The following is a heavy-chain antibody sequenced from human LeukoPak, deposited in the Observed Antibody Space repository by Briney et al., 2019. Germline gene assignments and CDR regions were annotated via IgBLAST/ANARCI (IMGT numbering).Heavy chain of an antibody. Sequence: PGGSLRLSCAASGFTFSSYAMHWVRQAPGKGLEWVAVISYDGTNKYYADSVKGRFTISRDNSKNTLYLQMNSLRAEDTAVYYCAKFTLEPKWGQGTLVTASS. CDR1: GFTFSSYA. D-gene: IGHD1-1*01. CDR3: AKFTLEPK. J-gene: IGHJ4*02. V-gene: IGHV3-30*04. CDR2: ISYDGTNK.